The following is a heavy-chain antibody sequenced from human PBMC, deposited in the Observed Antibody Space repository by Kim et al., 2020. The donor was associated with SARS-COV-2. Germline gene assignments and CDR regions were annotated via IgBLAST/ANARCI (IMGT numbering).Heavy chain of an antibody. CDR3: ARAAVAGNDAFDI. CDR2: IYYSGST. V-gene: IGHV4-61*01. D-gene: IGHD6-19*01. J-gene: IGHJ3*02. Sequence: SETLSLTCTVSGGSVSSGSYYWSWIRQPPGKGLEWIGYIYYSGSTNYNPSLKSRVTISVDTSKNQFSLKLSSVTAADTAVYYCARAAVAGNDAFDIWGQGTMVTVSS. CDR1: GGSVSSGSYY.